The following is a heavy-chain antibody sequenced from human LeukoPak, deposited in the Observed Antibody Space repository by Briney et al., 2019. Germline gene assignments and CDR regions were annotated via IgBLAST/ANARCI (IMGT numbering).Heavy chain of an antibody. CDR3: ARADDISPRYYYGMDV. D-gene: IGHD3-9*01. CDR2: ISAYYGNT. V-gene: IGHV1-18*01. CDR1: GYTFTSYG. Sequence: ASVKVSCKASGYTFTSYGIIWVRQAPGQWLEWMGWISAYYGNTNYAQKLQGRVTLTTDTSTSTAYMELRSLTSDDTAVYFCARADDISPRYYYGMDVWGPGTTVNVSS. J-gene: IGHJ6*02.